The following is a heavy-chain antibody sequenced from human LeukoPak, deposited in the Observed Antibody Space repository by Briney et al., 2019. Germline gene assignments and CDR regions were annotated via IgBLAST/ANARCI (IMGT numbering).Heavy chain of an antibody. V-gene: IGHV3-66*01. Sequence: GGSLRLSCAASGFTFSSYAMSWVRQAPGKGLEWVSVIYSGGTTYYADSVKGRFTISRDKPKNTLYLQMNSLRAEDTAVYYCACGIVGVANIDYWGQGTLVTVSS. D-gene: IGHD1-26*01. J-gene: IGHJ4*02. CDR2: IYSGGTT. CDR1: GFTFSSYA. CDR3: ACGIVGVANIDY.